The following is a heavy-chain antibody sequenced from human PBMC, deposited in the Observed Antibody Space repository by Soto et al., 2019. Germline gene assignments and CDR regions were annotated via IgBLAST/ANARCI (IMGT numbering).Heavy chain of an antibody. CDR3: ARVAGYYYAMDV. Sequence: QVQLVQSGAEVKKPGFSVKVSCKASGGTFSSYAITWVRQAPGQGLEWMGGIIPISTTTDYAQKFQGRVTITAHKSTSKAFLELSRLTSEDTAVYYCARVAGYYYAMDVWGQGTTVTVSS. J-gene: IGHJ6*02. CDR1: GGTFSSYA. V-gene: IGHV1-69*06. D-gene: IGHD6-19*01. CDR2: IIPISTTT.